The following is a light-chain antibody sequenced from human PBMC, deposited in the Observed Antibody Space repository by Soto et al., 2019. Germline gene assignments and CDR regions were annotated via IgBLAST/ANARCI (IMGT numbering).Light chain of an antibody. CDR3: SSFTNSSPLGV. J-gene: IGLJ1*01. CDR1: SSDVGSYNY. CDR2: DVD. Sequence: SVLTQPASVSGAAGQSITISCTGTSSDVGSYNYVSWYQHHPGKAPKLVIYDVDDRPSGVSNRFSGSKSGNTASLTISGLQAEDEADYYCSSFTNSSPLGVFGTGTQLTVL. V-gene: IGLV2-14*03.